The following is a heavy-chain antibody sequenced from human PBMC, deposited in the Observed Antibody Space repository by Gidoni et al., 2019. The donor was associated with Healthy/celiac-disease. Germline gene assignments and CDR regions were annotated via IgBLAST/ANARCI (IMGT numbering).Heavy chain of an antibody. CDR1: GFTFSSYG. V-gene: IGHV3-30*18. D-gene: IGHD5-12*01. CDR2: ISYDGSNK. Sequence: QPGRSLRLSCAASGFTFSSYGMHWVRQAPGKGLEWVAVISYDGSNKYYADSVKGRFTISRDNSKNTLYLQMNSLRAEDTAVYYCAKVEYSGYDLSYYFDYWGQGTLVTVSS. J-gene: IGHJ4*02. CDR3: AKVEYSGYDLSYYFDY.